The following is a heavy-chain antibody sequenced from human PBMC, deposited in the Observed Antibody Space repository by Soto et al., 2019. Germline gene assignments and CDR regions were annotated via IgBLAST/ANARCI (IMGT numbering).Heavy chain of an antibody. CDR2: SSGSGGRT. CDR1: GFTFSSYA. CDR3: AKGCGYSGYDCGYYFDY. Sequence: GGSLRLSCAASGFTFSSYAMSWVRQAPGKGLEWVSASSGSGGRTSYADSVKGRFTISRDNSKNTLYLQMNSLRAEDTAVYYCAKGCGYSGYDCGYYFDYWGKGTLVTVS. J-gene: IGHJ4*02. V-gene: IGHV3-23*01. D-gene: IGHD5-12*01.